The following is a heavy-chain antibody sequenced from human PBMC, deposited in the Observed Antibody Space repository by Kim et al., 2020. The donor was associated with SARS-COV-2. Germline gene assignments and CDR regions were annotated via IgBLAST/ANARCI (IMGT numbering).Heavy chain of an antibody. CDR3: AREHGKRIQLWLRGPYY. D-gene: IGHD5-18*01. CDR2: ISYDGSNK. CDR1: GFTFSSYA. V-gene: IGHV3-30*04. Sequence: GGSLRLSCAASGFTFSSYAMHWVRQAPGKGLEWVAVISYDGSNKYYADSVKGRFTISRDNSKNTLYLQMNSLRAEDTAVYYCAREHGKRIQLWLRGPYY. J-gene: IGHJ6*01.